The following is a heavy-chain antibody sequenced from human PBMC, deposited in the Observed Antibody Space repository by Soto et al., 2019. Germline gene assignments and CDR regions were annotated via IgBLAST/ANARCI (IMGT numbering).Heavy chain of an antibody. D-gene: IGHD3-22*01. CDR2: IYHSGST. V-gene: IGHV4-4*02. CDR3: ARGDSNGFGFDY. CDR1: GDSVTSSHW. Sequence: SETLSLTCEVSGDSVTSSHWWSWVRQPPGKGLEWFGEIYHSGSTNYNPTLKSRVTLSVDKSKNQVSLNLTSVTAADTAVYYCARGDSNGFGFDYWGQGTLVTVSS. J-gene: IGHJ4*02.